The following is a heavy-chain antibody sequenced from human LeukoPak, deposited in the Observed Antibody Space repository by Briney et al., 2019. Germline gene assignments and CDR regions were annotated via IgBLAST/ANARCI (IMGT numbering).Heavy chain of an antibody. J-gene: IGHJ4*02. CDR3: ARNSGYSDLNY. V-gene: IGHV4-4*02. CDR2: MYLSGTT. CDR1: GDSINSLDL. Sequence: SETLSLTCTVSGDSINSLDLWSWVRQPPGQGLEWIGEMYLSGTTHYNPSLKSRVTVSQDKSKNQFSLKLNSVTAADTAIYYCARNSGYSDLNYWGQGVLVTVSS. D-gene: IGHD3-22*01.